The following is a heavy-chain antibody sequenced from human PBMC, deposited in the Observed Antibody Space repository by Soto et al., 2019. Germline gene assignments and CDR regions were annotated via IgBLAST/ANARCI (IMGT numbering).Heavy chain of an antibody. D-gene: IGHD3-3*01. CDR1: GGSISSGGYY. CDR2: ISYSGST. V-gene: IGHV4-31*03. J-gene: IGHJ4*02. Sequence: SETLSLTCTVSGGSISSGGYYWSWIRQHPGTGLEWIGHISYSGSTYYNTSLKSRVTISVDTSRNQFSLIVNSVTAADTAVYYCARDKRDLRFLEWSNYLDFWGQGTLVTVSS. CDR3: ARDKRDLRFLEWSNYLDF.